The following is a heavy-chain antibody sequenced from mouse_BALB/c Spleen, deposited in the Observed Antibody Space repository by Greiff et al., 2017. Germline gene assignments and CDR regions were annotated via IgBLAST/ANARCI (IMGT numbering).Heavy chain of an antibody. CDR1: GFTFSSFG. CDR2: ISSGSSTI. D-gene: IGHD3-3*01. Sequence: EVQLVESGGGLVQPGGSRKLSCAASGFTFSSFGMHWVRQAPEKGLEWVAYISSGSSTIYYADTVKGRFTISRDNPKNTLFLQMTSLRSEDTAMYYCARWGQGYFDVWGAGTTVTVSS. CDR3: ARWGQGYFDV. V-gene: IGHV5-17*02. J-gene: IGHJ1*01.